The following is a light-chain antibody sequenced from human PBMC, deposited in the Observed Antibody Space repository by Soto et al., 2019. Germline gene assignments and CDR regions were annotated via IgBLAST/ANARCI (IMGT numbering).Light chain of an antibody. CDR1: NIGSKS. CDR2: DDS. J-gene: IGLJ1*01. Sequence: SYELTQPPSVSVAPGQTARITCGGNNIGSKSVHWYQQKPGQAPVLVVYDDSDRPSGIPERFSGSQSGTSATLGITGLQTGDEAVYYCGSWDSSLTYVFGTGTKLTVL. CDR3: GSWDSSLTYV. V-gene: IGLV3-21*02.